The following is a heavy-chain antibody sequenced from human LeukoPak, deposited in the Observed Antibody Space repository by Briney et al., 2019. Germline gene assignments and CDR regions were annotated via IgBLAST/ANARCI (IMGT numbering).Heavy chain of an antibody. Sequence: ASVKVSCKASGYTFTNNYLHWVRRAPGQGLEWMGMIYPRDGSTSYAQKFQGRVTVTRDTSTSTVHMELSGLRSEDTAVYYCARDQEGFDYWGQGTLVTVSS. CDR3: ARDQEGFDY. CDR2: IYPRDGST. V-gene: IGHV1-46*01. J-gene: IGHJ4*02. CDR1: GYTFTNNY.